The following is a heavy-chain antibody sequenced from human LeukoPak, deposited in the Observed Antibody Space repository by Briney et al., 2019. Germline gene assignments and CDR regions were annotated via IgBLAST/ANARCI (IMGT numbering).Heavy chain of an antibody. CDR2: IYHSGST. D-gene: IGHD6-6*01. CDR1: GGSISSSNW. J-gene: IGHJ6*03. V-gene: IGHV4-4*02. Sequence: SGTLSLTCAVSGGSISSSNWWSWVRQPPGKGLEWIGEIYHSGSTNYNPSLKSRVTMSVDTSKNQFSLKLSSVTAADTAVYYCARDLYSGSMYYYYYMDVWGKGTTVTVSS. CDR3: ARDLYSGSMYYYYYMDV.